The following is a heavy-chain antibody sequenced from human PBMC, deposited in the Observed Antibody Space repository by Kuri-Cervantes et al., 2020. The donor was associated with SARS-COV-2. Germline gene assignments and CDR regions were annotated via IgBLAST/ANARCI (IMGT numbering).Heavy chain of an antibody. CDR3: ARGLPLFGEYYFDY. Sequence: GESLKISCAASGFTFSSYSMNWVRQAPGKGLEWVSSISSSSSYIYYADSVKGRFTISRDNAKNSLYLQMNSLRAEDTAVYYCARGLPLFGEYYFDYWGQGTLVTVSS. V-gene: IGHV3-21*01. D-gene: IGHD3-10*02. CDR1: GFTFSSYS. CDR2: ISSSSSYI. J-gene: IGHJ4*02.